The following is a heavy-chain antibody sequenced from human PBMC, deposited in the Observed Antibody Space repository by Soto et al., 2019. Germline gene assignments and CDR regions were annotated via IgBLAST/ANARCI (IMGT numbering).Heavy chain of an antibody. CDR3: ASGPRATIPFDY. J-gene: IGHJ4*02. D-gene: IGHD5-12*01. V-gene: IGHV1-69*01. CDR2: IIPIFGTA. CDR1: GGXFSSXA. Sequence: XQLXXSXXEVXXPGXSXKXXCXASGGXFSSXAIXXXXXXXXQGLEWMGGIIPIFGTANYAQKFQGXVTIXXXXXXXXXXXXXXXLRSEDTAVYYCASGPRATIPFDYWGQGTLVTVSS.